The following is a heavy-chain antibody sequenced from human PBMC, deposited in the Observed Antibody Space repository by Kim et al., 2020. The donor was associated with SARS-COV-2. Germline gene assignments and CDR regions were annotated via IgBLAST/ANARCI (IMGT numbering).Heavy chain of an antibody. V-gene: IGHV4-34*01. Sequence: LTSRVTISVDTSKNQFSLKLSSVTAADTAVYYCARGGHYGSGSYYLFDYWGQGTLVTVSS. CDR3: ARGGHYGSGSYYLFDY. D-gene: IGHD3-10*01. J-gene: IGHJ4*02.